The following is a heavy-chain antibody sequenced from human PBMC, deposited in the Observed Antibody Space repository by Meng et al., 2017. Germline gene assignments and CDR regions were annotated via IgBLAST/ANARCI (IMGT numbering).Heavy chain of an antibody. D-gene: IGHD3-22*01. CDR3: ARPHERYYDSSGPPDY. V-gene: IGHV3-30*04. J-gene: IGHJ4*02. Sequence: GSLKISCAASGFTFSSYAMHWVRQAPGKGLEWVAVISYDGSNKYYADSVKGRFTISRDNSKNTLYLQMNSLRAEDTAVYYCARPHERYYDSSGPPDYWGQGTLVTVSS. CDR1: GFTFSSYA. CDR2: ISYDGSNK.